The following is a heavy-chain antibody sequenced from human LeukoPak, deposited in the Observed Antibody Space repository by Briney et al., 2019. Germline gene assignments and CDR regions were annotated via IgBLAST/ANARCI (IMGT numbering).Heavy chain of an antibody. J-gene: IGHJ4*02. D-gene: IGHD3-3*01. CDR3: ARDDITIFGVVSFDY. Sequence: ASVKVSCKASGYTFTGYYMHRVRQAPGQGLEWMGWINPNSGGTNYAQKFQGRVTMTRDTSISTAYMELSRLRSDDTAVYYCARDDITIFGVVSFDYWGQGTLVTVSS. CDR1: GYTFTGYY. V-gene: IGHV1-2*02. CDR2: INPNSGGT.